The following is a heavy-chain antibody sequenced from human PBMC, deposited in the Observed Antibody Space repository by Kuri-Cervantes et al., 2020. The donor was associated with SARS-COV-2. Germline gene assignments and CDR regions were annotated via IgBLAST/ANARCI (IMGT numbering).Heavy chain of an antibody. Sequence: GESLKISCAASGFTFSDYYMSWIRQAPGKGLEWVSYISSGSSYTNYADSVKGRFTISRDNAKNSLYLQMNSLRAEDTAVYYCARDVVDIYDFWSGYYTGYYYYGMDVWGQGTTVTVSS. CDR3: ARDVVDIYDFWSGYYTGYYYYGMDV. CDR2: ISSGSSYT. V-gene: IGHV3-11*06. J-gene: IGHJ6*02. CDR1: GFTFSDYY. D-gene: IGHD3-3*01.